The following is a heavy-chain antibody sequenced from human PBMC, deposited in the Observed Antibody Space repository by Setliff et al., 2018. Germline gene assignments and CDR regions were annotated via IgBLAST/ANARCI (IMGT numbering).Heavy chain of an antibody. D-gene: IGHD3-10*01. CDR1: GFTFSSYS. CDR3: AKNGFGVVALGVNNWFDP. CDR2: ISGSGLST. V-gene: IGHV3-23*01. Sequence: GGSLRLSCAASGFTFSSYSMNWVRQAPGKGLEWVSAISGSGLSTSYADSVKGRFTISRDNSKNTLYLQMNSLRAEDTAVYYCAKNGFGVVALGVNNWFDPWGQGTLVTVSS. J-gene: IGHJ5*02.